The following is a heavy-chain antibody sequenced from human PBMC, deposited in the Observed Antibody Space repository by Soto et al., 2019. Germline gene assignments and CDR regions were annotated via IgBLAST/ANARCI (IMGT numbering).Heavy chain of an antibody. V-gene: IGHV4-34*01. J-gene: IGHJ4*02. CDR3: ARVYDTSGYVGY. CDR2: INHSGST. D-gene: IGHD3-22*01. CDR1: GGSFSGYY. Sequence: SETLSLTCAVYGGSFSGYYWSWIRQPPGKGLEWIGEINHSGSTNYNPSLKSRVTISVDTSKNQFSLKLTSVTAADTAVYYCARVYDTSGYVGYWGQGTLVTVS.